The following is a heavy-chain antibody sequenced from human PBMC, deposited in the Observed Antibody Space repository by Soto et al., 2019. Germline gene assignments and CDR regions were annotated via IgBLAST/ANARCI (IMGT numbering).Heavy chain of an antibody. J-gene: IGHJ6*01. CDR3: AKGVQQLVGGHYYYYGMDV. Sequence: PGGSLRLSCAASGFTFSSYAMSWVRQAPGKGLEWVSAVSGSGGSTYYADSVKGRFTISRGNSKTTLYLQMNSLKAEGTAVYYCAKGVQQLVGGHYYYYGMDVWGEGTTVIVSS. D-gene: IGHD6-13*01. CDR1: GFTFSSYA. CDR2: VSGSGGST. V-gene: IGHV3-23*01.